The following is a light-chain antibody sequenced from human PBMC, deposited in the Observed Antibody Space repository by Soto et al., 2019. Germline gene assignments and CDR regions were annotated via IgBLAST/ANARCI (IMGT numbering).Light chain of an antibody. CDR1: SSDVGGYNY. CDR2: EVI. V-gene: IGLV2-8*01. J-gene: IGLJ1*01. Sequence: QSVLTQPPSASGSPGQSVTISCTGTSSDVGGYNYVSWYQQHPGKAPKLMIYEVIKRPSGVPDRFSGSKSGNTASLTVSGLQAEDEADYYCSSYAGSNFYVFGTGTKLTVL. CDR3: SSYAGSNFYV.